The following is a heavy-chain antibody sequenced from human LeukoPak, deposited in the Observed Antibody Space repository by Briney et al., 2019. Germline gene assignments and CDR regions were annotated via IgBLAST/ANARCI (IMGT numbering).Heavy chain of an antibody. V-gene: IGHV3-48*04. Sequence: GGSLRLSCAASGFTFSSYSMNWVRQAPGKGLEWVSYISSSSSTIYYADSVKGRFTIARDNAKNSLYLQMNSLRAEDTAVYYCAKQRGGSYSGFDYWGQGTLVTVSS. D-gene: IGHD1-26*01. J-gene: IGHJ4*02. CDR3: AKQRGGSYSGFDY. CDR1: GFTFSSYS. CDR2: ISSSSSTI.